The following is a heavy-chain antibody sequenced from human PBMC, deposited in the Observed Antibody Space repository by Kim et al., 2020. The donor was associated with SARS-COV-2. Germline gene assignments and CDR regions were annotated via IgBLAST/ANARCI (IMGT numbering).Heavy chain of an antibody. V-gene: IGHV4-34*01. Sequence: SETLSLTCAVYGGSFSDYSWSWIRQPPGKGLEWIGEINHRGSTNYNPSLKSRVTISVDTSKNQFSLKLSSVTAADTAVYYCARGRGGISMLVVVITAAEYYLGYGGRGTLDTGSS. D-gene: IGHD3-22*01. CDR1: GGSFSDYS. J-gene: IGHJ4*02. CDR2: INHRGST. CDR3: ARGRGGISMLVVVITAAEYYLGY.